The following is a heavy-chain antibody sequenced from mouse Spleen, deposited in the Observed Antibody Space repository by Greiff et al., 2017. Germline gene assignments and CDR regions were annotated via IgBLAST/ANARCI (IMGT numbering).Heavy chain of an antibody. CDR2: IYPGDGDT. V-gene: IGHV1-82*01. J-gene: IGHJ4*01. D-gene: IGHD1-2*01. CDR3: ARRSTATPMDY. CDR1: GYAFSSSW. Sequence: VQRVESGPELVKPGASVKISCKASGYAFSSSWMNWVKQRPGKGLEWIGRIYPGDGDTNYNGKFKGKATLTADKSSSTAYMQLSSLTSEDSAVYFCARRSTATPMDYWGQGTSVTVSS.